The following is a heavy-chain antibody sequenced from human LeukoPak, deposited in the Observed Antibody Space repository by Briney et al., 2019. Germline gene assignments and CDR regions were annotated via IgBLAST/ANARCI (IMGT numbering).Heavy chain of an antibody. CDR2: INHSGST. CDR3: ARDSRRGKGGDYFDY. CDR1: GGSFSGYY. J-gene: IGHJ4*02. D-gene: IGHD4-23*01. Sequence: SETLSLTCAVYGGSFSGYYWSWIRQPPGKGLEWIGEINHSGSTNYNPSLKSRVTISVDTSKNQFSLKLSSVTAADTAVYYCARDSRRGKGGDYFDYWGQGTLVTVSS. V-gene: IGHV4-34*01.